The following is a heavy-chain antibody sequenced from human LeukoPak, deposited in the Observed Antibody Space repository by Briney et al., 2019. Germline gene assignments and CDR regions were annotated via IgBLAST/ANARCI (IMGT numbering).Heavy chain of an antibody. CDR3: ARAVGVMFYFDY. CDR1: GGSINDYF. V-gene: IGHV4-59*01. J-gene: IGHJ4*02. CDR2: IYYSGTT. D-gene: IGHD4-23*01. Sequence: SETLSLTCTVSGGSINDYFWNWIRQAPGKELEWIGYIYYSGTTNYNPSLQSRVAISIDTSKNQFSLSLSSVTAADTAVYYCARAVGVMFYFDYWGQGILVTVSS.